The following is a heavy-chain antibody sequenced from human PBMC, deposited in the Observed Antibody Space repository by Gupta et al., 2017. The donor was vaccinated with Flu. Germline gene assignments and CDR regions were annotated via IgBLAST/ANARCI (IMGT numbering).Heavy chain of an antibody. CDR2: IFSNDEK. CDR3: ARTSLEWALTFDS. V-gene: IGHV2-26*01. D-gene: IGHD1-26*01. Sequence: NTRMGVSWIRQPPGKALEWLAHIFSNDEKSYSTSLKRRLTISRDTSKSQVVLTMTNLDPVDTATYYCARTSLEWALTFDSWGQGTLVTVSS. CDR1: NTRMG. J-gene: IGHJ4*02.